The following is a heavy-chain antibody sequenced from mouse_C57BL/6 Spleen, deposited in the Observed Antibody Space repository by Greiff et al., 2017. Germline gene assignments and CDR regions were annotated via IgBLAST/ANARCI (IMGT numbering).Heavy chain of an antibody. CDR3: ARRRRNYGYYFDY. V-gene: IGHV5-17*01. J-gene: IGHJ2*01. CDR2: ISGGSSTI. D-gene: IGHD1-2*01. CDR1: GFTFSDYG. Sequence: EVKVVESGGGLVKPGGSLKLSCAASGFTFSDYGMHWVRQAPEMGLEWVAYISGGSSTIYYADTVKGRFTISRDNAKNTLFLQMTSLRSEDTAMYYCARRRRNYGYYFDYWGQGTTRTVSS.